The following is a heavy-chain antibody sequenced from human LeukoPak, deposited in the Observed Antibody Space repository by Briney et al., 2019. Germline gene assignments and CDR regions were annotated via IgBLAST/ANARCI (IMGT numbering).Heavy chain of an antibody. CDR1: GFTFSSYW. CDR3: ARLLVYNSGGEAFDH. CDR2: IHQDGSEK. Sequence: GGSLRLSCAASGFTFSSYWMSWVRQAPGKGLESVANIHQDGSEKYYVDSVKGRFTISRDNAKNSLYLQMNSLRAEDTAVYYCARLLVYNSGGEAFDHWGQGTLVTVSS. D-gene: IGHD1-20*01. J-gene: IGHJ4*02. V-gene: IGHV3-7*01.